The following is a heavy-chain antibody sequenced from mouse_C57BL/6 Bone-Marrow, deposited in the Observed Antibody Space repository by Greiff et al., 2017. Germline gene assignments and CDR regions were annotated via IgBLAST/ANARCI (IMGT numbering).Heavy chain of an antibody. J-gene: IGHJ3*01. CDR1: GYTFTSYW. Sequence: VQLLQPGAELVKPGASVKMSCTASGYTFTSYWITWVKQRPGQGLEWIGDIYPGCGSTNYNEKFKSKATLAVDTSSITAYMQRSSLTSEDSAVYYCARYNFAWFAYWGRGTRVTVSA. CDR2: IYPGCGST. D-gene: IGHD1-3*01. V-gene: IGHV1-55*01. CDR3: ARYNFAWFAY.